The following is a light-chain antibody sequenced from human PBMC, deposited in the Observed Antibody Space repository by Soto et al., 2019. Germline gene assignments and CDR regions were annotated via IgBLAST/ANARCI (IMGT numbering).Light chain of an antibody. V-gene: IGLV2-23*01. Sequence: QSALTQPASVSGSPGQSITISCTGTSSDVGSYKLVSWYQQYPGKAPKLIIYEGSKRPSGLSNRFSGSSSGNTASLTISGLQAEDEAAYYCCSYAGSYTSVVFGGGTQLTVL. J-gene: IGLJ2*01. CDR2: EGS. CDR3: CSYAGSYTSVV. CDR1: SSDVGSYKL.